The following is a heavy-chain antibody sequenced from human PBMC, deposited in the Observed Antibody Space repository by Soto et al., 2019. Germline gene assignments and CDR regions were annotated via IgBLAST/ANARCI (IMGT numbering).Heavy chain of an antibody. J-gene: IGHJ5*02. Sequence: ESLSLTCTVSGAALSSGGYFYTWFLQPPGKGLEWLGYIYYSGGTNYNPSLKSRVTISLDKSKSQFSLRLISVTAADTAVYYCTREQSDDNYFDPWGQGTLVTVSS. D-gene: IGHD6-19*01. CDR2: IYYSGGT. V-gene: IGHV4-61*08. CDR1: GAALSSGGYF. CDR3: TREQSDDNYFDP.